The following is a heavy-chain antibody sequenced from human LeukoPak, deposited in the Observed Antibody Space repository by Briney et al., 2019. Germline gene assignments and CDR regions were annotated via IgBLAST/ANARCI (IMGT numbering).Heavy chain of an antibody. Sequence: PSETLSLTCTVSGGSVTSYFWSWIRQPPGKGLEIIGYISYTGSTNYNPSLKSRVTMSVDTSKKQLSLNLSSVTAADTAVYYCARDPPHRDSTKTTFDIWGQGTMVTVSS. CDR1: GGSVTSYF. V-gene: IGHV4-59*02. CDR3: ARDPPHRDSTKTTFDI. J-gene: IGHJ3*02. D-gene: IGHD5-24*01. CDR2: ISYTGST.